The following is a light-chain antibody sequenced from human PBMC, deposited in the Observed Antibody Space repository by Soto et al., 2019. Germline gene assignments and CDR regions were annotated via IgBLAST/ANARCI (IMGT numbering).Light chain of an antibody. J-gene: IGLJ1*01. V-gene: IGLV2-14*01. CDR3: SSYTSSSTPLV. CDR2: DVS. CDR1: SSDVGGYNY. Sequence: QSVLTQPASVSGSPGQWITISCTGTSSDVGGYNYVSWYQQHPGKAPKLMIYDVSNRPLGVSNRFSGSKSGNTASLTISGLQAEDEADYYCSSYTSSSTPLVFGTGTQLTVL.